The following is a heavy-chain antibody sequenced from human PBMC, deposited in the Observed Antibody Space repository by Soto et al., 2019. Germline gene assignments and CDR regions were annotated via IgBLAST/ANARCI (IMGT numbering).Heavy chain of an antibody. CDR1: GFTFTKSG. D-gene: IGHD6-13*01. Sequence: PGGSLRLSCVASGFTFTKSGMSWVRQAPGKGLEWVAGIGGSGRKTYYADSVKGRFSISRDNSKNSLFLQMNSLSADDTAIYYCAKDGLSDSPSAIDYWGLGTLVTVSS. CDR2: IGGSGRKT. J-gene: IGHJ4*02. CDR3: AKDGLSDSPSAIDY. V-gene: IGHV3-23*01.